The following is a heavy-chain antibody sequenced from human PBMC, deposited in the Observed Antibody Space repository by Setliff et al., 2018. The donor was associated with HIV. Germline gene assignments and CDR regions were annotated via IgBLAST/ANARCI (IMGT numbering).Heavy chain of an antibody. V-gene: IGHV1-18*01. D-gene: IGHD5-12*01. J-gene: IGHJ4*02. CDR2: ISAYNGNT. CDR1: GYTFTSYG. Sequence: ASVKVSCKASGYTFTSYGISWVRQAPGQGLEWMGWISAYNGNTNYAQKLQGRVTMTTDTSTSTAYMELRSLRSDDTAVYYCARDILPVEMATICDYWGQGTLGTVSS. CDR3: ARDILPVEMATICDY.